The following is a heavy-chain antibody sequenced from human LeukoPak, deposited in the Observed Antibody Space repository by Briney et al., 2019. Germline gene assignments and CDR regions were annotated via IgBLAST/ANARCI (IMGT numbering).Heavy chain of an antibody. J-gene: IGHJ4*02. Sequence: GGSLRPSCAASGFTFSTYSMNWVRQAPGKGLEWVSSITSTSTFIYYSDTVEGRFTVSRDNAKNSLYLQMNSLRAEDTAVYYCAREVGVRSHDYWGQGTLVTVSS. D-gene: IGHD1-26*01. V-gene: IGHV3-21*01. CDR1: GFTFSTYS. CDR2: ITSTSTFI. CDR3: AREVGVRSHDY.